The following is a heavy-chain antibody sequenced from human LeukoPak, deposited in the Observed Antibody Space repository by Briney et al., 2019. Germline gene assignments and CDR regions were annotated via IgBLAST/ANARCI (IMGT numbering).Heavy chain of an antibody. CDR1: GFTFSVAA. J-gene: IGHJ3*01. V-gene: IGHV3-23*01. CDR3: AKGDSIVAA. Sequence: GGSLRLSCAASGFTFSVAAMTWVRQAPGKGLEWVSLIGASGESTYYADSVKGRFTISRDNSKNTLYLQMNSLRAEDTAVYYCAKGDSIVAAWGQGTMVTVSS. D-gene: IGHD1-26*01. CDR2: IGASGEST.